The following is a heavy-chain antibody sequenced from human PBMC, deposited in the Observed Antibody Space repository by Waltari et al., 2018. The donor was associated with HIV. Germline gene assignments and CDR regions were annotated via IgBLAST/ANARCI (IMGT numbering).Heavy chain of an antibody. CDR1: GGSISSGSYY. Sequence: QVQLQESGPGLVKPSQTLSLTCTVSGGSISSGSYYWSWIRPPAGKGLEWIGRIYTSGSTNYNPSLKSRVTISVDTSKNQFSLKLSSVTAADTAVYYCARGGSSWSYYYYGMDVWGQGTTVTVSS. CDR3: ARGGSSWSYYYYGMDV. CDR2: IYTSGST. D-gene: IGHD6-13*01. J-gene: IGHJ6*02. V-gene: IGHV4-61*02.